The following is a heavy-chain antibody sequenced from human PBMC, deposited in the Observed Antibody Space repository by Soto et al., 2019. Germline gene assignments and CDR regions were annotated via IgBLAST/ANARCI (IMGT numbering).Heavy chain of an antibody. CDR3: AREMAPTYYYYGMDV. J-gene: IGHJ6*02. D-gene: IGHD5-12*01. CDR1: GFTFSSYS. V-gene: IGHV3-21*01. Sequence: GGSLRLSCAASGFTFSSYSMNWVRQAPGKGLEWVSSISSSSSYVYYADSVKGRFTISRDNAKNSLYLQMNSLRAEDTAVYYCAREMAPTYYYYGMDVWGQGTTVTVSS. CDR2: ISSSSSYV.